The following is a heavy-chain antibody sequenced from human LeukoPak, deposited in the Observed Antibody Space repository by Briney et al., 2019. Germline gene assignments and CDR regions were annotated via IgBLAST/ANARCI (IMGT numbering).Heavy chain of an antibody. V-gene: IGHV3-30*02. CDR2: IRYDGSNK. CDR1: GFSFRSYG. CDR3: ATDMAVYAPTTYYYMDF. D-gene: IGHD5/OR15-5a*01. Sequence: QPGGSLRLSCAASGFSFRSYGKQWVRQAPGKGLEWVAFIRYDGSNKYYADSVKGRFAISRDNSENTLYLQMNSLRPEDTAVYYCATDMAVYAPTTYYYMDFWGKGATVTVSS. J-gene: IGHJ6*03.